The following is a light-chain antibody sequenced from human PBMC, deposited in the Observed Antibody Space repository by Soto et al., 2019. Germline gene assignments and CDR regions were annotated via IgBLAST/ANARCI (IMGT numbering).Light chain of an antibody. J-gene: IGLJ2*01. Sequence: QPVLTQPPSASGSPGQSVAISCTGTNSDIGNYNFVSWYQQHPGKAPKLMIYEVNNRPSGVPDRVSGSKSGNTASLTVSGLQPEDEADYYCSSYAGSNNVLFGGGTKLTV. V-gene: IGLV2-8*01. CDR1: NSDIGNYNF. CDR2: EVN. CDR3: SSYAGSNNVL.